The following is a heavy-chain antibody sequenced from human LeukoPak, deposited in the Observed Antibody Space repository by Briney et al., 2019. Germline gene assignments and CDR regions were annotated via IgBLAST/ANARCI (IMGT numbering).Heavy chain of an antibody. Sequence: SVKVSCKASGFTFTSSAVQWVRQARGQRLEWIGWIVVGSGNTNYAQKFQERVTITRDMSTSTAYMELSSLRSEDTAVYHCAAGSGSYRERPDYWGQGTLVTVSS. V-gene: IGHV1-58*01. D-gene: IGHD1-26*01. CDR1: GFTFTSSA. CDR2: IVVGSGNT. J-gene: IGHJ4*02. CDR3: AAGSGSYRERPDY.